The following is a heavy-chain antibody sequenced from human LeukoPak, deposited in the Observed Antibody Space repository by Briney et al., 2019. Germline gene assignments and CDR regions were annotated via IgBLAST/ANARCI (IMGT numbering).Heavy chain of an antibody. CDR2: IIPIFGTA. CDR3: ASEYRSSTSCPFDY. CDR1: GGTFSSYA. J-gene: IGHJ4*02. Sequence: ASVKVSCKASGGTFSSYAISWVRQAPGQGLEWMGGIIPIFGTANYAQKFQGRVTITADESTSTAYMELSSLRSEDTAVYYCASEYRSSTSCPFDYWGQGTLVTVSS. V-gene: IGHV1-69*13. D-gene: IGHD2-2*01.